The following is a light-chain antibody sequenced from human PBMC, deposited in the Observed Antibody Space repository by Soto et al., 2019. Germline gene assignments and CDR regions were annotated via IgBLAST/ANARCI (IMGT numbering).Light chain of an antibody. Sequence: QTVVTQPASVSGSPGQSITISCTGTSSDVGGHNYVSWYQHHPGKAPKLMIYEVTNRPSGVSNRFSGSKSGNTASLTISGLQAEDEADYYCASYTVSITVVFGGGTKLTVL. V-gene: IGLV2-14*01. J-gene: IGLJ2*01. CDR2: EVT. CDR1: SSDVGGHNY. CDR3: ASYTVSITVV.